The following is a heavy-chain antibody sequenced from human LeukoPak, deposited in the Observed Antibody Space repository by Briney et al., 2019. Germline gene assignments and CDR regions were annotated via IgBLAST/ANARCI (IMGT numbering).Heavy chain of an antibody. CDR1: GGSFSGYY. CDR3: ARGERSSSLDY. Sequence: SETLSLTCAVYGGSFSGYYWSWIRQPPGKGLEWIGEINHSGSTNYNPSLKSRVTISVDTSKNQFSLKLSSVTAADTAAYYCARGERSSSLDYWGQGTLVTVSS. J-gene: IGHJ4*02. V-gene: IGHV4-34*01. D-gene: IGHD6-6*01. CDR2: INHSGST.